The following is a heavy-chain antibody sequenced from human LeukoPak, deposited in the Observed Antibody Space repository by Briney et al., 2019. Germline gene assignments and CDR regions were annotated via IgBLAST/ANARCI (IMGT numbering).Heavy chain of an antibody. Sequence: SETLSLTCTVSGGSISSYYWSWIRQPPGKGLEWIGYIYYSGSTNYNPSLKSRVTISVDTSKNQFSLKLSSVTAADTAVYYCASSPANYLGYCSSTSCYLFDYWGQGTLVTVSS. J-gene: IGHJ4*02. D-gene: IGHD2-2*01. CDR3: ASSPANYLGYCSSTSCYLFDY. V-gene: IGHV4-59*08. CDR1: GGSISSYY. CDR2: IYYSGST.